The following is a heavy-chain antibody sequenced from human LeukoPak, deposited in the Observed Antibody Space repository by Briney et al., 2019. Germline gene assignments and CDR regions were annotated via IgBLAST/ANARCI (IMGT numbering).Heavy chain of an antibody. V-gene: IGHV4-39*01. CDR2: IYYSGST. Sequence: SETLSLTCTVSGGSISSSSYYWGWIRQPPGKGLEWIGSIYYSGSTYYNPSLKSRVTISVDTSKNQFSLKLSSVTAADTAVYYCARHYSGSDYFDYWGQGTLVTVSS. J-gene: IGHJ4*02. CDR3: ARHYSGSDYFDY. D-gene: IGHD4-11*01. CDR1: GGSISSSSYY.